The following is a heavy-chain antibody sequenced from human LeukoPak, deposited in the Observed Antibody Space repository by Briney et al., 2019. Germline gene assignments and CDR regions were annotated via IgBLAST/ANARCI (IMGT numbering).Heavy chain of an antibody. CDR1: GGSFSGYY. J-gene: IGHJ6*02. CDR3: ASGSGFYGMDV. V-gene: IGHV4-34*01. Sequence: PSETLSLTCAVYGGSFSGYYWSWIRQPPGKGLEWIGEINHSGSTNYNPSLKSRVTISVDTSKNQFSLKPSSVTAADTAVYYCASGSGFYGMDVWGQGTTVTVSS. CDR2: INHSGST.